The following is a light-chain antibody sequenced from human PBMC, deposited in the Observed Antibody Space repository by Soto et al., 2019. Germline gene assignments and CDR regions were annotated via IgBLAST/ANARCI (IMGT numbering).Light chain of an antibody. J-gene: IGKJ1*01. CDR3: QQDGSSPRT. Sequence: EIVLSQSPDTLSLSPRERATLSCRASQSVGNSYLAWYQQKPGQAPRLLLYGASSRATGIPDRFSGSGSGTDFTLTISRLEPEDFAVYYCQQDGSSPRTFGQGTKVDIK. V-gene: IGKV3-20*01. CDR2: GAS. CDR1: QSVGNSY.